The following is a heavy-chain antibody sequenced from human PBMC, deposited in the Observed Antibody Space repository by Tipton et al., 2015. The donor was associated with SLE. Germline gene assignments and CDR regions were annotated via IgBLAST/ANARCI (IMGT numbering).Heavy chain of an antibody. V-gene: IGHV1-46*01. Sequence: QLVQSGPEVKKPGASVKVSCKASGYRSGYSFTDFYIHWVRQAPGQGLEWMGIINPSGGATTYAQMLQGRVSMTRDTSTSTVYMELSRLRSDDTAVYYCARGGGPPFYMDVWGKGTTVTVSS. CDR3: ARGGGPPFYMDV. CDR2: INPSGGAT. CDR1: GYRSGYSFTDFY. J-gene: IGHJ6*03.